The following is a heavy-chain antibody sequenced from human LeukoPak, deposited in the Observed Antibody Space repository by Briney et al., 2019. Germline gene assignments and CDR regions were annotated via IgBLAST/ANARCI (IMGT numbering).Heavy chain of an antibody. Sequence: PGGSLRLSCAASGFAFSSYGTHWVRQAPGKGLEWLAVIWFDGSKEYYADSVKGRFTISRDNSKNTLYLQLNSLRAEDTAIYYCARFKRGATAGLFDYWGQGTLVSVSS. V-gene: IGHV3-33*01. CDR2: IWFDGSKE. CDR3: ARFKRGATAGLFDY. CDR1: GFAFSSYG. J-gene: IGHJ4*02. D-gene: IGHD6-13*01.